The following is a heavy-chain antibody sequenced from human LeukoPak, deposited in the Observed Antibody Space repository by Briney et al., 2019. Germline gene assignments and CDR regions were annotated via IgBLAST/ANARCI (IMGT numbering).Heavy chain of an antibody. CDR3: ARSDGYGLVGI. V-gene: IGHV4-34*01. Sequence: SETLSLTCAVYGGSFSGYYWNWIRQPPGKGLEWIGEINHRGSTNYNPSLKSRLIIIIDTPKNHFSLTLSSVTAADTAVYYCARSDGYGLVGIWGQGTMVTVSS. CDR2: INHRGST. D-gene: IGHD3-10*01. J-gene: IGHJ3*02. CDR1: GGSFSGYY.